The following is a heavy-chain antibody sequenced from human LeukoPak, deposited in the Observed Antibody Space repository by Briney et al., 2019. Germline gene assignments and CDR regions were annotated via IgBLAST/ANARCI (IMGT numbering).Heavy chain of an antibody. CDR1: GGSISSSSYF. Sequence: SETLSLTCTVSGGSISSSSYFWGWIRQPPGKGLEWIGSIYSSGITYYNPSLKSRVTISVDTSKNQFSLKLSSVTAADTAVYYCATEGRGYCSGGSCYYWGQGTLVTVSS. V-gene: IGHV4-39*01. CDR2: IYSSGIT. J-gene: IGHJ4*02. D-gene: IGHD2-15*01. CDR3: ATEGRGYCSGGSCYY.